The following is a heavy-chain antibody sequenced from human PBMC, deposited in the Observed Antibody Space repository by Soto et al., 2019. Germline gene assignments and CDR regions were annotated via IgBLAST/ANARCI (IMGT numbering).Heavy chain of an antibody. CDR2: IYTDGGT. D-gene: IGHD6-19*01. Sequence: EVQLVESGGGLVQPGGSLRLSCAASGFTVSSKYMTWVRKAPGKGLEWVSDIYTDGGTYYAYSVRGRFTIYRDNSKNTLNLQMNSLRVEDTAVYYCAGELTGLGHWGQGTLVTVSS. V-gene: IGHV3-66*01. J-gene: IGHJ4*02. CDR1: GFTVSSKY. CDR3: AGELTGLGH.